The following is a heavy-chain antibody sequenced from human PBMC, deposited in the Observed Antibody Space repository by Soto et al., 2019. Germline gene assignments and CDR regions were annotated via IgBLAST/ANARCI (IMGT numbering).Heavy chain of an antibody. CDR3: ARGDYGTGGYPFPYFDY. Sequence: HEHLVQSGAEVKRPGASLKVSCKASVYSFTGYYIHWVRHAPGQGLEWMGWINPDSGATNYAQNFQGRVTVTSDTAISTASMDLTSLTSDDTADYYCARGDYGTGGYPFPYFDYWGQGNLFIVSS. CDR1: VYSFTGYY. J-gene: IGHJ4*02. V-gene: IGHV1-2*02. D-gene: IGHD2-8*02. CDR2: INPDSGAT.